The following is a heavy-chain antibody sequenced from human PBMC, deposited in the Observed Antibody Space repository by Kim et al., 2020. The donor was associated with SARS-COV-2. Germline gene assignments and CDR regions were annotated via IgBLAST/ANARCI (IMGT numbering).Heavy chain of an antibody. CDR2: T. Sequence: TYYADAVKGRFTIARDNSKSTLYLQMNSLRVEDTAMYYCVGDRDASWGQGTLVTVSS. CDR3: VGDRDAS. V-gene: IGHV3-53*01. J-gene: IGHJ5*02.